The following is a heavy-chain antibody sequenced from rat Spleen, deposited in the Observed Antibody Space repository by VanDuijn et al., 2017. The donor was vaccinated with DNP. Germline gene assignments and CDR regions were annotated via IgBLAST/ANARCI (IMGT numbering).Heavy chain of an antibody. CDR3: ARGQWPDY. Sequence: QVQLLQSGAELATPGSSVKISCKAAGYTFTTYYISWIKQTTGQGLEYIGYINTGSGGTNYNEKFKGKATLTVDKSSSTAFMQFSSLTPDDSAVYYCARGQWPDYWGQGVMVTVSS. V-gene: IGHV1-43*01. J-gene: IGHJ2*01. CDR2: INTGSGGT. CDR1: GYTFTTYY. D-gene: IGHD1-1*01.